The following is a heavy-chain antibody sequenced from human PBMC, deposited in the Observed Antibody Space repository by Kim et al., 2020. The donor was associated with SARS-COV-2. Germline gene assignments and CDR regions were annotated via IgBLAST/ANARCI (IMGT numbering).Heavy chain of an antibody. V-gene: IGHV6-1*01. J-gene: IGHJ6*02. CDR1: GDSVSSNSAA. CDR2: TYYRSKWYN. Sequence: SQTLSLTCAISGDSVSSNSAAWNWIRQSPSRGLEWLGRTYYRSKWYNDYAVSVKSRITINPDTSKNQFSLQLNSVTPEDTAVYYCARDRIAAAGTPYYYYGMDVWGQGTTVTVSS. CDR3: ARDRIAAAGTPYYYYGMDV. D-gene: IGHD6-13*01.